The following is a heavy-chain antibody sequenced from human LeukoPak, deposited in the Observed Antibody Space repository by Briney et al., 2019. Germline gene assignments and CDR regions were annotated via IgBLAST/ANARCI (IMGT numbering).Heavy chain of an antibody. D-gene: IGHD6-13*01. Sequence: SETLSLTCTVSGGSISSYYWSWIRQPAGKGLEWIGRIYTSGSTNYNPSLKSRGTMSVDTSKNQFSLKLSSVTAADTAVYYCARDRSSSWPPNYNWFDPWGQGTLVTVSS. CDR3: ARDRSSSWPPNYNWFDP. CDR1: GGSISSYY. J-gene: IGHJ5*02. V-gene: IGHV4-4*07. CDR2: IYTSGST.